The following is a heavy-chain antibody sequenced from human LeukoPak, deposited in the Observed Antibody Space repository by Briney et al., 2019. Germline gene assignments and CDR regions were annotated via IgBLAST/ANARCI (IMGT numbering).Heavy chain of an antibody. J-gene: IGHJ6*03. V-gene: IGHV4-39*07. CDR3: ARTWSYYYYMDV. CDR2: IYYSGST. Sequence: SETLSLTCTVSGGSISSSSYYWGWIRQPPGKGLEWIGSIYYSGSTYYNPSLRSRVTISVDTSKNQFSLKLSSVTAADTAVYYCARTWSYYYYMDVWGKGTTVTVSS. D-gene: IGHD1-1*01. CDR1: GGSISSSSYY.